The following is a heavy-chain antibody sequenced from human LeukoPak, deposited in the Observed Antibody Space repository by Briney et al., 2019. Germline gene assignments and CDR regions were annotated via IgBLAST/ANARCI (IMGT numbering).Heavy chain of an antibody. D-gene: IGHD3-9*01. CDR1: GFTFSNSG. CDR2: ISGSGRIT. Sequence: GGSLRLFCAASGFTFSNSGMSWVRLAPGKGLEWVSSISGSGRITDYADSVKGRFTISRDNSKNTLYLQMNSLQVEDTAVYYCAKARLRYFDAANTDPFDYWGQGTLVAVSS. V-gene: IGHV3-23*01. CDR3: AKARLRYFDAANTDPFDY. J-gene: IGHJ4*02.